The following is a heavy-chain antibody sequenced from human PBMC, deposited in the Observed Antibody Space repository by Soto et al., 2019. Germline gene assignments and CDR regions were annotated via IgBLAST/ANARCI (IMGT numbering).Heavy chain of an antibody. CDR1: GYTFTTYA. CDR3: ASPNYDILTGYYPLNRLDY. D-gene: IGHD3-9*01. Sequence: GASVKVSCKASGYTFTTYAMHWVRQAPGQGLEWMGIINPSGGSTSYAQKFQGRVTMTRDTSTSTVYMELSSLRSEDTAVYYCASPNYDILTGYYPLNRLDYWXQGTLVTVSS. J-gene: IGHJ4*02. V-gene: IGHV1-46*03. CDR2: INPSGGST.